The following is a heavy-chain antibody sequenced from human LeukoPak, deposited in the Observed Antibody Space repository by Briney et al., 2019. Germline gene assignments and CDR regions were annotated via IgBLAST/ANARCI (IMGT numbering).Heavy chain of an antibody. CDR2: INPNSGGT. J-gene: IGHJ4*02. CDR1: GYSFTDHG. V-gene: IGHV1-2*02. D-gene: IGHD6-13*01. Sequence: ASVKVSCKASGYSFTDHGITSVRQAPGQGLEWMGWINPNSGGTNYAQKFQGRVTMTRDTSISTAYMELSRLRSDDTAVYYCARDEFGRPPLAAAVDYWGQGTLVTVSS. CDR3: ARDEFGRPPLAAAVDY.